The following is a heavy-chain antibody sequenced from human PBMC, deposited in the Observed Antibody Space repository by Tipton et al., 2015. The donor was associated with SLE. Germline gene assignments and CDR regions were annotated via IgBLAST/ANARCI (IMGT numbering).Heavy chain of an antibody. Sequence: TLSLTCAVSGYFISSGYYWGWIRQPPGKGLEWIGIAYHSGSTYYNPSLESRVTISLDTSKNTFSLKLNSVAAADTAVYYCARGTNWGSYFDNWGQGTLVTVSS. V-gene: IGHV4-38-2*01. J-gene: IGHJ4*02. CDR2: AYHSGST. D-gene: IGHD7-27*01. CDR1: GYFISSGYY. CDR3: ARGTNWGSYFDN.